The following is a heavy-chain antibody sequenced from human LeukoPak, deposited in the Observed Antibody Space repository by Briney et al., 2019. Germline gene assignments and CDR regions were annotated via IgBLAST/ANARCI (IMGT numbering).Heavy chain of an antibody. J-gene: IGHJ4*02. V-gene: IGHV1-18*04. CDR2: ISAYNGNT. CDR3: ARGTITFGGVIVKFDY. Sequence: ASVKVSCKASGYTFTSYGISWVRQAPGQGLEWTGWISAYNGNTNYAQKLQGRVTMTTDTSTSTAYMELRSLRSDDTAVYYCARGTITFGGVIVKFDYWGQGTLVTVSS. CDR1: GYTFTSYG. D-gene: IGHD3-16*02.